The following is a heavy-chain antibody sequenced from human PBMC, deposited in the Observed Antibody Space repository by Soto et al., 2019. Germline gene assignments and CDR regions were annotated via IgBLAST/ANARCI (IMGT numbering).Heavy chain of an antibody. V-gene: IGHV3-13*01. CDR3: VKEGVAALDAFDV. CDR1: GFTFSSYD. D-gene: IGHD6-13*01. Sequence: EVQLVESGGGLVQPGGSLRLSCAASGFTFSSYDMHWVRQTTGKGLEWVSVISTAGDTYYQDSVKGRFTISRENAKNSLYLQMNSLRDGDTAVYYCVKEGVAALDAFDVWGQGKMVTVSS. CDR2: ISTAGDT. J-gene: IGHJ3*01.